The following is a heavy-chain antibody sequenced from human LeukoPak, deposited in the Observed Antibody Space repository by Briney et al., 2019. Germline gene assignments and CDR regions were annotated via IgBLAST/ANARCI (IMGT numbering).Heavy chain of an antibody. D-gene: IGHD3-9*01. V-gene: IGHV3-33*06. CDR3: AKGRKYYDILTGYYTGSYYFDY. Sequence: GRSLRLSCAASGFTFSSYGMHWVRQAPGKGLEWVAVIWYDGSNKYYAGSVKGRFTISRDNSKNTLYLQMNSLRAEDTAVYYCAKGRKYYDILTGYYTGSYYFDYWGQGTLVTVSS. CDR1: GFTFSSYG. J-gene: IGHJ4*02. CDR2: IWYDGSNK.